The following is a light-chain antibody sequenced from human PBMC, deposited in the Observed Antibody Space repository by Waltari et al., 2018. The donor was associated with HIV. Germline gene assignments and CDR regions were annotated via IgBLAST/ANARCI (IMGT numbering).Light chain of an antibody. J-gene: IGLJ3*02. Sequence: SSELTQDPAVSVALGQTVRITCQGDSVRTYYASWYQQKPGQAPVLVFYGKNNRPSGIPDRFSGATSGDTASLTITGAQAEDEADYYCNARDDIGHWFFGAGTKVTVL. CDR3: NARDDIGHWF. V-gene: IGLV3-19*01. CDR2: GKN. CDR1: SVRTYY.